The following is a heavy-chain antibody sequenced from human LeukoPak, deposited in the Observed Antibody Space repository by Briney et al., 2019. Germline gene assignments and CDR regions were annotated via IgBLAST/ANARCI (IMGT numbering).Heavy chain of an antibody. J-gene: IGHJ4*02. CDR2: ISWNTGSI. CDR1: GFTLHDYA. Sequence: GGSLRLSCAALGFTLHDYAMHWVRHAPGKGLEWWSGISWNTGSITSAYSVKGRFTISRDNDKNSLYMQMNSLRAEATALYYCAGGSGYSAVRLDYWGQGPLVIVSS. CDR3: AGGSGYSAVRLDY. D-gene: IGHD4-23*01. V-gene: IGHV3-9*01.